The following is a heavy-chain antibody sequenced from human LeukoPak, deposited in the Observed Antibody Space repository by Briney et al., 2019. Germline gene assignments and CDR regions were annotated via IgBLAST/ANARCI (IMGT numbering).Heavy chain of an antibody. CDR3: ATGPGGGRGYYIDY. V-gene: IGHV1-69-2*01. CDR1: GYTFTDYY. D-gene: IGHD2-15*01. Sequence: ASVKVSCKVSGYTFTDYYMHWVQQAPGKGLEWMGLVDPEDGETIYAEKFQGRVTITADTSTDTEYMELSSLRSEDTAVYYCATGPGGGRGYYIDYWGQGTLVTVSS. CDR2: VDPEDGET. J-gene: IGHJ4*02.